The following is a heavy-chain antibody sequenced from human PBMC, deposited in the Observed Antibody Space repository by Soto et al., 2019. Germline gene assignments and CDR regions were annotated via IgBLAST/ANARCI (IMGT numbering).Heavy chain of an antibody. Sequence: EVQLLESGGGLVQPGGSLRLSCAASRFTFNSYAISWVRQAPGKGLEWVAALSGTGDSADYANSVKGRFTVSRDESKTTLYLQMSSLNADDTAIYYCAKDNVNYGSGTFFHWGQGTLVTVSS. D-gene: IGHD3-10*01. V-gene: IGHV3-23*01. J-gene: IGHJ4*02. CDR2: LSGTGDSA. CDR1: RFTFNSYA. CDR3: AKDNVNYGSGTFFH.